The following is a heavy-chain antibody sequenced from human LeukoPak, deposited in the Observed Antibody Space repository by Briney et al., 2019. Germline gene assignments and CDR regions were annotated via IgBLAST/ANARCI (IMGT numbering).Heavy chain of an antibody. J-gene: IGHJ4*02. V-gene: IGHV3-48*04. CDR1: GFTFGSYS. Sequence: GGSLRLSCAASGFTFGSYSMNWVRQAPGKGLEWVSYISSSSSTMYYADSVKGRFTISRDNAKNSLYLQMNSLRAEDTAVYYCARDQGGGYSYGWQSFDYWGQGVLVTVSS. D-gene: IGHD5-18*01. CDR2: ISSSSSTM. CDR3: ARDQGGGYSYGWQSFDY.